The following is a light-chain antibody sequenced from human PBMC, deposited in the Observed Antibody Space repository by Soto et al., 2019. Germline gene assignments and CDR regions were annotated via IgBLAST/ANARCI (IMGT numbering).Light chain of an antibody. CDR3: QQSYSTPIT. CDR1: QDIITW. CDR2: TAS. J-gene: IGKJ5*01. Sequence: DIQMTQSPSSVTASVGDRVTITCRASQDIITWLAWYQQKPGKAPNLLIYTASNLQSGVPSRFGGSGSGTDFTLTICCLQSEDFATYYCQQSYSTPITSGQGTRLEIK. V-gene: IGKV1-12*01.